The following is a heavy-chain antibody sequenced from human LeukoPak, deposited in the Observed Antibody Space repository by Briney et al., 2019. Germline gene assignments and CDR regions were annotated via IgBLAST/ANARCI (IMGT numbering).Heavy chain of an antibody. D-gene: IGHD6-13*01. J-gene: IGHJ4*02. CDR3: AKGGRDDRSSVDY. CDR1: GFTFSNHG. Sequence: PGGSLRLSCAASGFTFSNHGMHWVRQAPGKGLEWVAFIRYDGSNKYYADSVEGRFTISRDNSKNTLYLQVNSLRAEDSAMYYCAKGGRDDRSSVDYWGQGTLVTVSS. V-gene: IGHV3-30*02. CDR2: IRYDGSNK.